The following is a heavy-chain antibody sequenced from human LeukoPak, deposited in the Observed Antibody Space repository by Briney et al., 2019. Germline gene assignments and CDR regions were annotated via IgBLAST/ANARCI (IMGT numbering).Heavy chain of an antibody. CDR3: ARDLPRNTMYSSSWYVENDAFDT. V-gene: IGHV1-69*01. D-gene: IGHD6-13*01. J-gene: IGHJ3*02. Sequence: GSSVKVSCKASGGTFSSYAISWVRQAPGQGLEWMGGIIPIFGTANYAQKFQGRVTITADESTSTAYMELSSLRSEDTAVYYCARDLPRNTMYSSSWYVENDAFDTWGQGTMVTVSS. CDR2: IIPIFGTA. CDR1: GGTFSSYA.